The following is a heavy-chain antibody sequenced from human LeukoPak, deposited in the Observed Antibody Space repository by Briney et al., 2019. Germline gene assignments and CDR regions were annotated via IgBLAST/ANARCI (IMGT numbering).Heavy chain of an antibody. V-gene: IGHV4-34*01. D-gene: IGHD1-26*01. CDR1: GGSFSGYY. J-gene: IGHJ5*02. Sequence: KPSETLSLTCAVYGGSFSGYYWSWIRQPPGKGLEWIGEINHSGSTNYNPSLKSRVTISVDTSKNQFSLKLSSVTAADTAVYYCARGRPRGRGATANHWFDPWGQATLVTVSS. CDR2: INHSGST. CDR3: ARGRPRGRGATANHWFDP.